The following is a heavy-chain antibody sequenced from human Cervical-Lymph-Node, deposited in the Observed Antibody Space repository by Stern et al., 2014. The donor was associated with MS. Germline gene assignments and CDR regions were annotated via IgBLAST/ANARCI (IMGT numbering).Heavy chain of an antibody. CDR3: AREPFGMDV. CDR1: GDSLSRYS. V-gene: IGHV1-69*01. CDR2: INPIYGTS. Sequence: QVQLVQSGAEVKIPGSSVKVSCKASGDSLSRYSVSWVRQAPGQGLEWMGGINPIYGTSNYAKKFQDRVTITADETSSTVYMELSGLRSEDTAVYYCAREPFGMDVWGQGTTITVSS. J-gene: IGHJ6*02.